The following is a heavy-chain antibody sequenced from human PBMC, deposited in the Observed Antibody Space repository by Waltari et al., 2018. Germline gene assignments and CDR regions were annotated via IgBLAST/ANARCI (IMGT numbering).Heavy chain of an antibody. CDR2: INPIYGQS. CDR3: ATLNSADRDY. Sequence: QVHLVQSGTELKKPGSSVRVSCRDSGGTFKNYAVTWVRQPLGQGLEWMGSINPIYGQSNDAQNFQGRLTIAADDSTDTVYMDLSGLRSEDTATYYCATLNSADRDYWGQGTLVTVSP. CDR1: GGTFKNYA. J-gene: IGHJ4*02. V-gene: IGHV1-69*13.